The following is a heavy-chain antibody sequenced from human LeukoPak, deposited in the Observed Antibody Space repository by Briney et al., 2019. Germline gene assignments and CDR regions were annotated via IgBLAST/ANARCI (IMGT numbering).Heavy chain of an antibody. CDR2: INHSGST. J-gene: IGHJ1*01. CDR1: GGSFSGYY. Sequence: SETLSLTCAVYGGSFSGYYWNWIRQPPGKGLEWIGEINHSGSTNYNPSLKSRVTISVDTSKNQFSLKLNSVTAADTAVYYCARRLLGYCSGGSCYSGYFQHWGQGTLVTVSS. CDR3: ARRLLGYCSGGSCYSGYFQH. V-gene: IGHV4-34*01. D-gene: IGHD2-15*01.